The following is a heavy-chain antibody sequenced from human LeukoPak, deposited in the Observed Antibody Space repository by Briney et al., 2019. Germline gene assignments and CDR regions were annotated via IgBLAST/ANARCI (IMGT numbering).Heavy chain of an antibody. CDR2: IYNSGST. CDR1: GDSISSGGYS. D-gene: IGHD3-22*01. CDR3: ARNGDDSSDYYYFDY. Sequence: SETLSLTCAVSGDSISSGGYSWSWIRQPPGKGLEWIGYIYNSGSTKYNPSLKSRVTISVDTSKNQFSLKLNSMTAADTAIYYCARNGDDSSDYYYFDYWGQGTLVTVSS. J-gene: IGHJ4*02. V-gene: IGHV4-30-4*07.